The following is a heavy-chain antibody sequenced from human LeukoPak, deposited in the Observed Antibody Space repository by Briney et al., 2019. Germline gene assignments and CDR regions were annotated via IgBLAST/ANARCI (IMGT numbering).Heavy chain of an antibody. D-gene: IGHD6-19*01. CDR3: ARVHSVAGNDY. CDR2: ISSSGSTK. J-gene: IGHJ4*02. V-gene: IGHV3-48*03. Sequence: PGGSLRLSCAASGFTFNIYEMNWVRQAPGKGLEWVSYISSSGSTKYSADSVKGRFTISRDNPKNSLYLQMNSLRAEDTAVYYCARVHSVAGNDYWGQGTLVTVSS. CDR1: GFTFNIYE.